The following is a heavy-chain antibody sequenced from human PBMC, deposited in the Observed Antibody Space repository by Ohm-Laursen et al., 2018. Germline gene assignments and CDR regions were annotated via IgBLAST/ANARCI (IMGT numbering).Heavy chain of an antibody. D-gene: IGHD3-22*01. J-gene: IGHJ3*02. CDR2: INSAGSST. V-gene: IGHV3-74*01. CDR3: ASWSRDSSGYYFAFDI. Sequence: SLRLSCAASGFTFSDHSMDWVRQAPGKGLVWVSHINSAGSSTNYADFVKGRFTISRDNAKNTLYLQMNSLRAEDTAVYYCASWSRDSSGYYFAFDIWGQGTMVTVSS. CDR1: GFTFSDHS.